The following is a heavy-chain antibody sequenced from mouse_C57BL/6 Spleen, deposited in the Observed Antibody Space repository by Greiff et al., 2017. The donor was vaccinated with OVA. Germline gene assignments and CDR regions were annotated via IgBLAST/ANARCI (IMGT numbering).Heavy chain of an antibody. CDR2: IWSGGST. Sequence: QVHVKQSGPGLVQPSQSLSITCTVSGFSLTSYGVHWVRQSPGKGLEWLGVIWSGGSTDYNAAFISRLSISKDNSKSQVFFKMNSLQADDTAIYYCASPMTYYAMDYWGQGTSVTVSS. V-gene: IGHV2-2*01. CDR1: GFSLTSYG. D-gene: IGHD2-3*01. J-gene: IGHJ4*01. CDR3: ASPMTYYAMDY.